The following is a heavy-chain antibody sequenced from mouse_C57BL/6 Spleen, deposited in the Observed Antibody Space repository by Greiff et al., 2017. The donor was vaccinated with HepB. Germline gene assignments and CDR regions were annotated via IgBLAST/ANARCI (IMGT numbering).Heavy chain of an antibody. CDR2: IYPGDGDT. J-gene: IGHJ2*01. Sequence: VQLQQSGPELVKPGASVKISCKASGYAFSSSWMNWVKQRPGKGLEWIGRIYPGDGDTNYNGKFKGKATLTADKSSSTAYMQLSSLKSEDSAVYFCSRSVAAQALYYFDYWGQGTTLTVSS. V-gene: IGHV1-82*01. CDR1: GYAFSSSW. CDR3: SRSVAAQALYYFDY. D-gene: IGHD3-2*02.